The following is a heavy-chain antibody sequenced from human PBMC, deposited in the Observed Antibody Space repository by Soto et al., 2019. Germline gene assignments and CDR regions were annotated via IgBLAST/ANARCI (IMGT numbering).Heavy chain of an antibody. Sequence: PGESLKISCKGPGHLFNNHWIGWVRQTPGKGLEWMGLIFTRDSETKTSPSFQGHVSFSVDNSINTVYLQWTSLKTTDTGIYFCARGYFDSGHGYDLWGQGTQVTVSS. D-gene: IGHD3-10*01. CDR2: IFTRDSET. J-gene: IGHJ5*02. CDR1: GHLFNNHW. CDR3: ARGYFDSGHGYDL. V-gene: IGHV5-51*01.